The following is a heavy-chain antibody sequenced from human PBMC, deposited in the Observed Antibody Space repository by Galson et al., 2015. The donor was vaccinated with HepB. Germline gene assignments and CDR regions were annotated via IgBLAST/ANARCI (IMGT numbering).Heavy chain of an antibody. V-gene: IGHV3-23*01. D-gene: IGHD3-10*01. CDR1: GFTFSSYA. CDR2: ISGSGGST. Sequence: SLRLSCAASGFTFSSYAMSWVRQAPGKGLEWVSAISGSGGSTYYADSVKGRFTIPRDNSKNTLYLQMNSLRAEDTAVYYCAKPRFSVYYYGSGHIGGDSFDPWGQGTLVTVSS. CDR3: AKPRFSVYYYGSGHIGGDSFDP. J-gene: IGHJ5*02.